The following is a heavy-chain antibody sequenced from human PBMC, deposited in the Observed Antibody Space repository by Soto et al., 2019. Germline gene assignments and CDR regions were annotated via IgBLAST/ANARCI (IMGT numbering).Heavy chain of an antibody. CDR2: IYYSGST. D-gene: IGHD3-3*01. V-gene: IGHV4-39*01. J-gene: IGHJ6*03. CDR3: ARQASSGSGYRSYYYYYMDV. Sequence: QLQLQESGPGLVKPSETLSLTCTVSGGSISSSSYYWGWIRQPPGKGLEWIGSIYYSGSTYYNPSLKSRVTISVDTSKNQFSLKLSSVTAADTAVYYCARQASSGSGYRSYYYYYMDVWGKGTTVTVSS. CDR1: GGSISSSSYY.